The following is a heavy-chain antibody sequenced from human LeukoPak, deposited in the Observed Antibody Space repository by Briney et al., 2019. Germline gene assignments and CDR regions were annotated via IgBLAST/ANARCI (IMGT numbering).Heavy chain of an antibody. D-gene: IGHD2-15*01. J-gene: IGHJ4*02. CDR2: IYYSGST. V-gene: IGHV4-31*03. Sequence: ASETLSLTCTVPGGSISSGGYYWSWIRQHPGKGLEWIGYIYYSGSTYYNPSLKSRVTISVDTSKNQFSLKLSSVTAADTAVYYCARWGSGRRFDYWGQGTLVTVSS. CDR1: GGSISSGGYY. CDR3: ARWGSGRRFDY.